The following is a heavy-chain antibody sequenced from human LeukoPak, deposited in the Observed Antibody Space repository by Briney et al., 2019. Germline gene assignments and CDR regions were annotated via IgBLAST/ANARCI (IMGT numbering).Heavy chain of an antibody. CDR2: INSDGSIT. Sequence: GGSLRLSSVASGFSFNNYRMTWVRQAPGKGLVWVSRINSDGSITNYADSVKGRFTISRDNAKNTLYLQMNSLRAEDTAVYYCARRSSGSPPYYFDYWGQGTLVTVSS. D-gene: IGHD1-26*01. CDR3: ARRSSGSPPYYFDY. J-gene: IGHJ4*02. V-gene: IGHV3-74*01. CDR1: GFSFNNYR.